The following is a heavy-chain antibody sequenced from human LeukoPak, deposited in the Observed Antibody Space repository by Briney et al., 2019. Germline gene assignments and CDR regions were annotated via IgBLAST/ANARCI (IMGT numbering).Heavy chain of an antibody. CDR1: GGSISSYY. V-gene: IGHV4-59*01. D-gene: IGHD2-15*01. Sequence: KPSETLSLTCTVSGGSISSYYWSWIRQPPGKGLEWIGYIYYSGSTNYSPSLKSRVTISVDTSKNQFSLKLSSVTAADTAVYYCARAHDIVVVVAATHDAFDIWGQGTMVTVSS. J-gene: IGHJ3*02. CDR2: IYYSGST. CDR3: ARAHDIVVVVAATHDAFDI.